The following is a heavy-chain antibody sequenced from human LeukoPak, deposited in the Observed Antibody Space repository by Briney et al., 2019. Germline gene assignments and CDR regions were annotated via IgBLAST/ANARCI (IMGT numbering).Heavy chain of an antibody. CDR1: GYIFTSYD. J-gene: IGHJ3*02. CDR2: MNPNSRNT. D-gene: IGHD1-26*01. V-gene: IGHV1-8*01. CDR3: AREPSGIYDTNSFDI. Sequence: ASVKVSCMTSGYIFTSYDINWVRQAPGQGLEWMGWMNPNSRNTGYAQKFQGRVTMTGDTSINTAYMYLSSLRAEDTAVYYCAREPSGIYDTNSFDIWGQGTMVTVSS.